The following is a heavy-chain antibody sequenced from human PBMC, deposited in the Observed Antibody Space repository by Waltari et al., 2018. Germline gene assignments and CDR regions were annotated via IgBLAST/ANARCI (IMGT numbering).Heavy chain of an antibody. D-gene: IGHD5-18*01. V-gene: IGHV3-23*01. Sequence: EVQLLESGGGLVQPGGSLRLSCAASGFNLSSYAMTWVRQAPGKGLEWGSAISGSGGSTHYADAGKGRFTISRDKSKNTLYLQMNSLRAEDTAVYYCAKDGGYSYGSNWFGPWGQGTLVTVSS. CDR1: GFNLSSYA. J-gene: IGHJ5*02. CDR3: AKDGGYSYGSNWFGP. CDR2: ISGSGGST.